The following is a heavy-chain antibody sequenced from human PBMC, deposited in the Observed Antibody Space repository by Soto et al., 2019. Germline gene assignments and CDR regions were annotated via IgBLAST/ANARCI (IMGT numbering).Heavy chain of an antibody. V-gene: IGHV3-23*01. CDR1: GFTFSSYA. Sequence: EVQLLESGGGLVQPGGSLRLSCAASGFTFSSYAMSWVRQAPGKGLEWVSAISGSGGSTYYADSVKGRFTISRDNSKNTLYLQINSLRAEDTAVYYCAKPYSSGWSANDYWGQGTLVTVSS. CDR3: AKPYSSGWSANDY. J-gene: IGHJ4*02. CDR2: ISGSGGST. D-gene: IGHD6-19*01.